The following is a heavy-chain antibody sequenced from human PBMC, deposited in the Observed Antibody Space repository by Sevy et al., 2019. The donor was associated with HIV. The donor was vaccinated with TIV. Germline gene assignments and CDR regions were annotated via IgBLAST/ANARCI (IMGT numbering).Heavy chain of an antibody. CDR2: ISSSSSYI. Sequence: GGCLRLSCAASGFTFSSYSMNWVRQAPGKGLEWVSSISSSSSYIYYADSVKGRFTISRDNAKNSLYLQMNSLIAEDTAVYYCARDRADIVVVPAAMYGSYYYYGMDVWGQGTTVTVSS. J-gene: IGHJ6*02. D-gene: IGHD2-2*01. CDR1: GFTFSSYS. V-gene: IGHV3-21*01. CDR3: ARDRADIVVVPAAMYGSYYYYGMDV.